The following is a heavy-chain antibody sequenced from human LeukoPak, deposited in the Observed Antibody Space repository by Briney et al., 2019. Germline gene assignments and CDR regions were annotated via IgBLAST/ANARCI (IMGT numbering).Heavy chain of an antibody. V-gene: IGHV4-34*01. CDR3: AETDSSGYFGFGY. CDR1: GGSFSGYY. J-gene: IGHJ4*02. CDR2: INHSGGT. Sequence: SETLSLTSAVYGGSFSGYYWSWIRQPPGKGLEWIGEINHSGGTNYNPSLKSRVTISVDTSKNQFSLNLSSVTAADTAVYYCAETDSSGYFGFGYWGQGTLVTVSS. D-gene: IGHD3-22*01.